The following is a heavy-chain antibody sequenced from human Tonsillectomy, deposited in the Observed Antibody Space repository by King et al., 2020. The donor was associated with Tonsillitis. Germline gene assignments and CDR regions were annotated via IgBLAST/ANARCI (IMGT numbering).Heavy chain of an antibody. Sequence: VQLQESGPGLVKPSETLSLTCTVSGGSFSISSHFWGWIRQPPGKGLEWIGSSYYSGGTYYNPSLKSRVTISVDTSNNRFSLKLSSVTAADTAVYYCVRGVWSGYWAFDYWGQGTLVTVSS. V-gene: IGHV4-39*01. CDR2: SYYSGGT. D-gene: IGHD3-3*01. CDR1: GGSFSISSHF. CDR3: VRGVWSGYWAFDY. J-gene: IGHJ4*02.